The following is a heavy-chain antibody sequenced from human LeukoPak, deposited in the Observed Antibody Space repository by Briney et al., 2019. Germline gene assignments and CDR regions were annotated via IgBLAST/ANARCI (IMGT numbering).Heavy chain of an antibody. V-gene: IGHV5-51*01. D-gene: IGHD2-2*01. J-gene: IGHJ6*03. CDR1: GYSFTSYW. CDR2: IYPGDSDT. CDR3: ARGPAVDYYYMDV. Sequence: GESLKVSCKGSGYSFTSYWIGWVRQMPGKGLEWMGIIYPGDSDTRYSPSFQGQVTISADKSISTAYLQWSSLKASDTAMYYCARGPAVDYYYMDVWGKGTTVTISS.